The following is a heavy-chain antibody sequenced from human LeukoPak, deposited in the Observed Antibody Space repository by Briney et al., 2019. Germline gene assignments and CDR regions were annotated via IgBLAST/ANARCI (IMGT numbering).Heavy chain of an antibody. CDR3: ARHGTGQKAFDI. V-gene: IGHV4-59*08. CDR2: IHYSGGT. J-gene: IGHJ3*02. D-gene: IGHD1-14*01. CDR1: ASSISDSY. Sequence: PSETLSLTCTVSASSISDSYWSWIRQSPGKGLEWAGQIHYSGGTIYNPSLRGRVTISLDTSKNLLSLELSSVTATDTPVYYCARHGTGQKAFDIWGHGTTVTVSS.